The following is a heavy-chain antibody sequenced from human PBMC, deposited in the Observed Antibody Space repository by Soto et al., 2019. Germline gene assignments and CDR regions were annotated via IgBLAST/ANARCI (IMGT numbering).Heavy chain of an antibody. J-gene: IGHJ6*02. CDR1: GGTFSSYA. D-gene: IGHD1-7*01. CDR3: ARETGTLYYYYYGMDV. CDR2: IIPLFGTT. Sequence: ASVKVSCKASGGTFSSYAVSWVRQAPGQGLEWMGGIIPLFGTTSYAQKFQGRVTITADESTNTAYMELSSLRSEDTAVYYCARETGTLYYYYYGMDVWGQGTTVTVSS. V-gene: IGHV1-69*13.